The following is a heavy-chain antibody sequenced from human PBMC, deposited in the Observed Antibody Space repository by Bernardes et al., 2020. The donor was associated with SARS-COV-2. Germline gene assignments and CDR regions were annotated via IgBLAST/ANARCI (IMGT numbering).Heavy chain of an antibody. V-gene: IGHV3-33*01. CDR3: ATEDGEWLES. CDR1: GFTFRDYT. CDR2: IWHDGSRE. D-gene: IGHD4-17*01. J-gene: IGHJ5*01. Sequence: SLIRSCAASGFTFRDYTMHWVRQAPGKGLEWVAVIWHDGSREYYVDSVKGRFAISRDNSNNTLYLHMNNLRVEDTALYRCATEDGEWLESWGQGTLVTVSS.